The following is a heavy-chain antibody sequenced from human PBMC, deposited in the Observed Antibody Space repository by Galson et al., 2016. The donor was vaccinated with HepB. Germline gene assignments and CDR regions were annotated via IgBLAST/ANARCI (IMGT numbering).Heavy chain of an antibody. CDR3: ARDVQYRFDS. Sequence: SVKVSCKASGYTFPTSGISWVRQAPGQGLEWMGWISTYSGNTKYAQKFQGGLTLTKDSSTTTAYMELRSLGFDDTALYYCARDVQYRFDSWGQGTLVTVSS. J-gene: IGHJ4*02. V-gene: IGHV1-18*01. CDR2: ISTYSGNT. CDR1: GYTFPTSG. D-gene: IGHD2/OR15-2a*01.